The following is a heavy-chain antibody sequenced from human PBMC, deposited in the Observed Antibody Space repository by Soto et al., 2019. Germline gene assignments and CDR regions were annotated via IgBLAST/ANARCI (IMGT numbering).Heavy chain of an antibody. CDR1: GDSISSMNW. CDR2: IHHSGST. CDR3: ARSVDP. Sequence: PSETLSLTCAVSGDSISSMNWWSWVRQPPGKGLEWIGEIHHSGSTNYNPSLKSRVTISVETSKNQFSLKLSSVTAADTAVYYCARSVDPWGQGTLVTVSS. J-gene: IGHJ5*02. V-gene: IGHV4-4*02.